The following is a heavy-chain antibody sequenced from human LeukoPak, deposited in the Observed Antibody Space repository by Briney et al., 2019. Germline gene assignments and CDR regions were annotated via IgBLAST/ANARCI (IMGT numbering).Heavy chain of an antibody. Sequence: SETLSLTCTVSGGSISSNYWSWIRQPPEKGLESIGYIYYSGSTNYNPSLKSRVTMSVDTSKNQFFLKVSSVTAADTAVYYCAKLVSSGWYYDYWGQGTLVTVSS. CDR2: IYYSGST. D-gene: IGHD6-19*01. J-gene: IGHJ4*02. CDR1: GGSISSNY. V-gene: IGHV4-59*08. CDR3: AKLVSSGWYYDY.